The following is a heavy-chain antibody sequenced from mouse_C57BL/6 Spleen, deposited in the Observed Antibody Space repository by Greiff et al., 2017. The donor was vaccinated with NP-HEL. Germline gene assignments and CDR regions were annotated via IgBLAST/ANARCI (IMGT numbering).Heavy chain of an antibody. Sequence: EVKVEESGPGMVKPSQSLSLTCTVTGYSITSGYDWHWIRHFPGNKLEWMGYISYSGSTNYNPSLKSRISITHDTSKNHFFLKLNSVTTEDTATYYCARGKRQDYFDYWGQGTTLTVSS. CDR3: ARGKRQDYFDY. D-gene: IGHD2-12*01. J-gene: IGHJ2*01. CDR2: ISYSGST. CDR1: GYSITSGYD. V-gene: IGHV3-1*01.